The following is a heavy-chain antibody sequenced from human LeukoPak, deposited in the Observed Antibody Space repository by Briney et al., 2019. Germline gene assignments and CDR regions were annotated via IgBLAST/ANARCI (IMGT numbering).Heavy chain of an antibody. J-gene: IGHJ4*02. Sequence: PGGSLRLSCAASGFTFSSYSMNWVRQAPGKGLEWVSSISSSSSYIYYADSVKGRFTISRDNAKNSLYLQMNSLRAEDTAVYYCARVLVPWDSSGWFDYWGQGTLVTVSS. CDR2: ISSSSSYI. CDR1: GFTFSSYS. V-gene: IGHV3-21*01. CDR3: ARVLVPWDSSGWFDY. D-gene: IGHD6-19*01.